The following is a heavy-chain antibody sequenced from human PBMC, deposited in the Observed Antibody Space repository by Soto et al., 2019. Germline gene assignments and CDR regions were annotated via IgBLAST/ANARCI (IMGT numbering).Heavy chain of an antibody. CDR1: GFIFSGSA. D-gene: IGHD1-26*01. J-gene: IGHJ3*02. Sequence: PGGSLRLSCAASGFIFSGSAIHWVRQASGKGLEWVARIRSKGNNYATAYAASVKSRFTISRDDSKKTAYLQLNSLKVEDTAIYYCARIYSDALDIWGQGTMVTVSS. V-gene: IGHV3-73*01. CDR2: IRSKGNNYAT. CDR3: ARIYSDALDI.